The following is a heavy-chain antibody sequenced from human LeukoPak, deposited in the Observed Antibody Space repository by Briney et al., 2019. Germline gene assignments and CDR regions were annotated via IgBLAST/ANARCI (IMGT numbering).Heavy chain of an antibody. D-gene: IGHD6-19*01. Sequence: PSETLSLTCTVSGGSISSYYWNWIRQPPGKGLEWIGYIYYSGSTNYNPSLKSRVTISVDPSKNQFALKLSAVTAAGAAVYYCARGYSSGWLGYWGQGTLVSDSS. V-gene: IGHV4-59*01. CDR2: IYYSGST. CDR3: ARGYSSGWLGY. CDR1: GGSISSYY. J-gene: IGHJ4*02.